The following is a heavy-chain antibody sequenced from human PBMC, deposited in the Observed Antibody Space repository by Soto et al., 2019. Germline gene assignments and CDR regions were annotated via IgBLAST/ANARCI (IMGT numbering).Heavy chain of an antibody. Sequence: QVQLVQSGAEVKKPGSSVKVSCKASGDTFSGYSISWVRQAPGQGLEWMGGIIPLFGTTNYAQRFQGRVTTTADKSTSTAYMELSSLKSEDTAIYYGARDLGSGYDPGDYWGQGTLVTVSS. CDR1: GDTFSGYS. CDR2: IIPLFGTT. CDR3: ARDLGSGYDPGDY. D-gene: IGHD5-12*01. J-gene: IGHJ4*02. V-gene: IGHV1-69*14.